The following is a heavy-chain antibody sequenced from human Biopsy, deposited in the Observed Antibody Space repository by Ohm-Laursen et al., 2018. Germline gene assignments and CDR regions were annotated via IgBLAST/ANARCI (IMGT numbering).Heavy chain of an antibody. D-gene: IGHD1-1*01. CDR2: FAPENGKT. J-gene: IGHJ4*02. CDR3: AADVNVWNVNY. CDR1: GYTLTELS. Sequence: ASVKVSCKASGYTLTELSMHWVRQAPGKGLEWMGGFAPENGKTVYAQNFQARVSMTEDTSTDTAYMELRSLRSEDTAVYYCAADVNVWNVNYWGQGTQVTVSS. V-gene: IGHV1-24*01.